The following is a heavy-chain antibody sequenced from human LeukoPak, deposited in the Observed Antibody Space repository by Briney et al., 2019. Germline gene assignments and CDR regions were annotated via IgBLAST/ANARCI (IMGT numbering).Heavy chain of an antibody. V-gene: IGHV4-59*01. Sequence: SETLSLTCTVSGGSISSYYWSWIRQPPGKGLEWIGYIYYSGSTNYNPSLKSRVTISVDTSKNQFSLKLSSVTAADTAVCYCAREYSRRPYSRGWFDPWGQGTLVTVSS. CDR2: IYYSGST. CDR1: GGSISSYY. D-gene: IGHD6-13*01. J-gene: IGHJ5*02. CDR3: AREYSRRPYSRGWFDP.